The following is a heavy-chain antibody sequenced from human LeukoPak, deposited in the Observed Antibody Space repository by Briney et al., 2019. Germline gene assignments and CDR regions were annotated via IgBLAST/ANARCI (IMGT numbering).Heavy chain of an antibody. J-gene: IGHJ1*01. CDR2: INSDGSDT. CDR3: YGGNAER. CDR1: GFTLSSYW. D-gene: IGHD4-23*01. Sequence: PGGSLRLSCAASGFTLSSYWMHWVRQAPGKGLVWVSRINSDGSDTIYGDSVKGRFTISRDNAKNTLYLQMNSLRAEDTAVYHCYGGNAERWGQGTLVTVSS. V-gene: IGHV3-74*01.